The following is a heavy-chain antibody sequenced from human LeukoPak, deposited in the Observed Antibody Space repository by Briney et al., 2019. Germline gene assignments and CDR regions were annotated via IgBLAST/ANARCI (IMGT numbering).Heavy chain of an antibody. V-gene: IGHV4-4*02. CDR1: GGSISSSNW. Sequence: SETLSLTCAVSGGSISSSNWWSWVRQPPGKGLEWIGEIYHSGSTNYNPSLKSRVTISVDKSKNQFSLKLSSVTAADTAVYYCARDRGLWFGELLDYWGPETLVTVSS. CDR3: ARDRGLWFGELLDY. D-gene: IGHD3-10*01. J-gene: IGHJ4*02. CDR2: IYHSGST.